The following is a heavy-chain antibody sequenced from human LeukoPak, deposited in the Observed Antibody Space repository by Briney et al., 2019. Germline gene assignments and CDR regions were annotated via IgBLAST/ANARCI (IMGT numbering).Heavy chain of an antibody. CDR1: GFTFSSYA. D-gene: IGHD3-22*01. J-gene: IGHJ4*02. Sequence: PGGSLRLSCAASGFTFSSYAMSWVRQAPGKGLEWVSAIRGSGGSTYYADSVKGRFTISRDNSKNTLYLQMNSLRAEDTAVYYCAKDLVTMIVVVTCNFDYWGQGTLVTVSS. CDR3: AKDLVTMIVVVTCNFDY. CDR2: IRGSGGST. V-gene: IGHV3-23*01.